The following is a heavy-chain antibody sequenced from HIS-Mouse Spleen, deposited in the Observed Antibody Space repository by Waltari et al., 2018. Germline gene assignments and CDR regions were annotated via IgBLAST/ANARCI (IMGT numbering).Heavy chain of an antibody. V-gene: IGHV2-70*15. CDR3: ARIQAGKLELPFDY. Sequence: QVTLRESGPALVKPTQPLTLTCTFSGFSLSPSGMCVSWIRQPPGKALEWLARIDWDDDKYYSTSLKTRLTISKDTSKNQVVLTMTNMDPVDTATYYCARIQAGKLELPFDYWGQGTLVTVSS. CDR1: GFSLSPSGMC. D-gene: IGHD1-7*01. J-gene: IGHJ4*02. CDR2: IDWDDDK.